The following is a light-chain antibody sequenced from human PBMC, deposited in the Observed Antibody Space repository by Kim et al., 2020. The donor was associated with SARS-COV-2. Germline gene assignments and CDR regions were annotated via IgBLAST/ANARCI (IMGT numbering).Light chain of an antibody. CDR3: QHYNSYPLA. J-gene: IGKJ4*01. CDR1: QSVGTW. CDR2: DAS. V-gene: IGKV1-5*01. Sequence: IEMTQSPSTLSASVGDRITITCRAGQSVGTWLAWYQQRPGKAPKLLIYDASHLQSGVPSRFSGSGSGTEFTLTISSLQPDDFATYYCQHYNSYPLAFGGGTKVDIK.